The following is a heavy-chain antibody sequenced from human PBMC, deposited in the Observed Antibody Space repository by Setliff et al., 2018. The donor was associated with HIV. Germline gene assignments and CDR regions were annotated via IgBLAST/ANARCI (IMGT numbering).Heavy chain of an antibody. CDR1: GYTFATYT. D-gene: IGHD6-25*01. V-gene: IGHV1-3*03. CDR2: INGDNGNT. J-gene: IGHJ4*02. Sequence: ASVKVSCKASGYTFATYTMHWVRQAPGQRPEWMGWINGDNGNTKYSQKFQDRVTITRDTSASTGYMELTSLRSEDMAVYYCARVRLGYNDLTPPRYTHALGYWGQGTQVTVSS. CDR3: ARVRLGYNDLTPPRYTHALGY.